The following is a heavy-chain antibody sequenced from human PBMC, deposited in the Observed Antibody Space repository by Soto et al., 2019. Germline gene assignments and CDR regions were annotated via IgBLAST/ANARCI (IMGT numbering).Heavy chain of an antibody. CDR1: GFTFSSYW. CDR3: ARVSPEYSSSPPAPHFDY. CDR2: IKQDGSEK. V-gene: IGHV3-7*05. Sequence: EVQLVESGGGLVQPGGSLRLSCAASGFTFSSYWMSWVRQAPGKGLEWVANIKQDGSEKYYVDSVKGRFTISRDNAKNSLYLQMNSLRAEDTAVYYCARVSPEYSSSPPAPHFDYWGQGTLVTVSS. D-gene: IGHD6-6*01. J-gene: IGHJ4*02.